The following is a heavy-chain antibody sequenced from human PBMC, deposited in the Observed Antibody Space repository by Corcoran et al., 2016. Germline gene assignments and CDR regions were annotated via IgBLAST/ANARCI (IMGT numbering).Heavy chain of an antibody. J-gene: IGHJ5*02. Sequence: EVHLVESGGGLVQPGGSLRISCAASGFTPSSYWMQWVRQAPGKGLVWVAHIGNDGSATAYADSVKGRFTVSRDNAKNTLDLQMNSLRDEDTSVYYCATSGYSRAESWGQGTLVTVSS. CDR3: ATSGYSRAES. CDR2: IGNDGSAT. CDR1: GFTPSSYW. V-gene: IGHV3-74*03. D-gene: IGHD6-13*01.